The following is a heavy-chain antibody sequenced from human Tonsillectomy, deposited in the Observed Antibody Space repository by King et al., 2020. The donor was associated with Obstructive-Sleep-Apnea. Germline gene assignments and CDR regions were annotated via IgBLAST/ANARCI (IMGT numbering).Heavy chain of an antibody. D-gene: IGHD1-1*01. CDR1: GGSISSYY. Sequence: VQLQESGPGLVKPSETLSLTCTVSGGSISSYYWSWIRQPPGKGLEWLGYSYYSWSTNYNPSLKSRVTISVDTSKNQFSLKLSSVTAADTAVYYCARGDWNDGGYFDYWGQGTLVTVSS. J-gene: IGHJ4*02. V-gene: IGHV4-59*01. CDR2: SYYSWST. CDR3: ARGDWNDGGYFDY.